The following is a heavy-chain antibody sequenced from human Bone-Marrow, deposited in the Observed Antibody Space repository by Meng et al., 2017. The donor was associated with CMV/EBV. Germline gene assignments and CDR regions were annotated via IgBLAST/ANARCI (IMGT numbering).Heavy chain of an antibody. CDR1: GGSISSGDYY. CDR3: ARAPYDSSGYYYVTGDAFDI. D-gene: IGHD3-22*01. CDR2: IYYSGST. J-gene: IGHJ3*02. V-gene: IGHV4-30-4*08. Sequence: SETLSLTCTVSGGSISSGDYYWSWIRQPPGKGLEWIGYIYYSGSTYYNPSLKSRVTISVDASKNQFSLKLSSVTAADTAVYYCARAPYDSSGYYYVTGDAFDIWGQGTMVTVS.